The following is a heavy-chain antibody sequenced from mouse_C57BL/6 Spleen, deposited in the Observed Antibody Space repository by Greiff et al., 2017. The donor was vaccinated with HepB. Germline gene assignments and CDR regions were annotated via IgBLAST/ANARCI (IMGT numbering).Heavy chain of an antibody. D-gene: IGHD3-2*02. CDR2: IYPRDGST. CDR1: GYTFTDHT. J-gene: IGHJ4*01. V-gene: IGHV1-78*01. CDR3: ARKQLRLWYAMDY. Sequence: VELQESDAELVKPGASVKISCKVSGYTFTDHTIHWMKQRPEQGLEWIGYIYPRDGSTKYNEKFKGKATLTADKSSSTAYMQLNSLTSEDSAVYFCARKQLRLWYAMDYWGQGTSVTVSS.